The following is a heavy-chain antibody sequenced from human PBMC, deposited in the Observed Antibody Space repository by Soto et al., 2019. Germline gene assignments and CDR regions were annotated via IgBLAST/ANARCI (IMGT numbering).Heavy chain of an antibody. Sequence: ASVKVSCKVSGYTLTELSMHWVRQAPGKGLEWMGGFDPEDGETIYAQKFQGRVTMTEDTSTDTAYMELSSLRSEDTAVYYCATAVVVVAATPYAFDIWGQGTMVTVSS. V-gene: IGHV1-24*01. D-gene: IGHD2-15*01. CDR1: GYTLTELS. J-gene: IGHJ3*02. CDR3: ATAVVVVAATPYAFDI. CDR2: FDPEDGET.